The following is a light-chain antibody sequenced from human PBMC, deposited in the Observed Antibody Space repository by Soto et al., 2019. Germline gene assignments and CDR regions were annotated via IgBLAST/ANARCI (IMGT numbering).Light chain of an antibody. CDR3: RQSYLTPLT. V-gene: IGKV1-39*01. Sequence: DIQMTQSPSSLSASVGDRVTITCLAIQSISNYLNWYQQKPWKAPHLLIFVASSLQSGVPSRFSGSGSGTDFTLTISSLQPEDFATYYRRQSYLTPLTFAWGTRVQIK. J-gene: IGKJ4*01. CDR2: VAS. CDR1: QSISNY.